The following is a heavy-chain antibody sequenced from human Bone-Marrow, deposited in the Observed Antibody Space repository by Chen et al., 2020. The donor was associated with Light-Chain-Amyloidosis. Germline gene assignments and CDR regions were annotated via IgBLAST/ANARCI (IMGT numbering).Heavy chain of an antibody. D-gene: IGHD6-13*01. Sequence: DVQLVETGGGLIRPGGSLRLSCAVSGFSVSSIYMNWVRQAPGKAPELVAVIYNDADGSRHYPDSVRGRFAISSDTSKNSIHLQMNSLRPEDTAIYYCARGSRAAGGLGSGYFDSWGQGIRVTVSS. V-gene: IGHV3-53*02. CDR3: ARGSRAAGGLGSGYFDS. J-gene: IGHJ4*02. CDR1: GFSVSSIY. CDR2: IYNDADGSR.